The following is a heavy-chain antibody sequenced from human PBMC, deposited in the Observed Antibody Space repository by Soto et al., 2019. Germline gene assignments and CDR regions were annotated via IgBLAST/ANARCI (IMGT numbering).Heavy chain of an antibody. CDR1: GFSLSNARMG. CDR3: ARIPRNYDFWSGRSYWYFDL. Sequence: QVTLKESGPVLVKPTETLTLTCTVSGFSLSNARMGVSWIRQPPGKALEWLAHIFSNDEKSYSTSLKRRLTLTKETFKCQVVLTMATMDPVATATYYCARIPRNYDFWSGRSYWYFDLWGRGTLVTVSS. J-gene: IGHJ2*01. CDR2: IFSNDEK. V-gene: IGHV2-26*01. D-gene: IGHD3-3*01.